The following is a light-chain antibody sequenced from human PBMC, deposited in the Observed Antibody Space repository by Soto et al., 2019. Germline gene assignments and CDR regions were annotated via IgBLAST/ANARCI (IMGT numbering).Light chain of an antibody. CDR2: DAS. Sequence: DIQMTQSPFTLSASVLDRVTMTCLASQSISSWLAWYQQKPGKAPKLLIYDASNLESGVPSRFSGSGSGTEFTLTISSLQPDDFATYYCQQYNSYSQTFGQGTKVDIK. CDR1: QSISSW. CDR3: QQYNSYSQT. V-gene: IGKV1-5*01. J-gene: IGKJ1*01.